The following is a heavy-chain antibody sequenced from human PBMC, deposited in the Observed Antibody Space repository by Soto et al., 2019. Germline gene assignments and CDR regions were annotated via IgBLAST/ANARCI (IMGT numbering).Heavy chain of an antibody. V-gene: IGHV1-69*08. CDR2: IIPILGIA. CDR1: GGTFSSYT. D-gene: IGHD6-19*01. J-gene: IGHJ4*02. Sequence: QVQLVQSGAEVKKPGSSVKVSCKASGGTFSSYTISWVRQAPGQGLEWMGRIIPILGIANYAQKFQGRVTITADKSTSTAYMGLCSLRSEDTAVYYCARDYGGSGWIDYWGQGTLVTVSS. CDR3: ARDYGGSGWIDY.